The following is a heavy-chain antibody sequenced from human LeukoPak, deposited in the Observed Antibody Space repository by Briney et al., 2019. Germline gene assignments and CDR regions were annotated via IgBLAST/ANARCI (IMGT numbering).Heavy chain of an antibody. D-gene: IGHD3-22*01. Sequence: GGSLRLSCAASGFTFSIYGMYWVRQAPGKGLEWVAVIWYDGTNKYYGDSVEGRFTISRDNSKNTLYLQMNSLRAEDTAVYYCASWTYYYDSSGYYFDYWGQGTLVTVSS. J-gene: IGHJ4*02. V-gene: IGHV3-33*01. CDR2: IWYDGTNK. CDR1: GFTFSIYG. CDR3: ASWTYYYDSSGYYFDY.